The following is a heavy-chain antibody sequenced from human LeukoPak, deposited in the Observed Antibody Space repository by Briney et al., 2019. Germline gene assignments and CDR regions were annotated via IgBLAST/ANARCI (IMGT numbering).Heavy chain of an antibody. CDR1: GFTFSSYA. J-gene: IGHJ4*02. CDR3: ARDSGIVGARHFDY. V-gene: IGHV3-30-3*01. Sequence: PGGSLRLSCAASGFTFSSYAMHWVRQAPGKGLEWVAVISYDGSNKYYADSVKGRFTISRDNSKNTLYLQMNSLRAEDTAVYYCARDSGIVGARHFDYWGQGTLVTVSS. CDR2: ISYDGSNK. D-gene: IGHD1-26*01.